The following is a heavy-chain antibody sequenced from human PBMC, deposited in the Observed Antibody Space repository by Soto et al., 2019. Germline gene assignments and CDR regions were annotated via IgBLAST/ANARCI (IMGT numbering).Heavy chain of an antibody. CDR2: ISSDGSRT. Sequence: GGSRKLSCAASVFSFRSYGIHWGRQAPGKGLEWVAAISSDGSRTYYVESVTGRFTMTRDNSKNTLYLQINSLGADDTAVYFCAKDCSSNTWFYSMDVWGQGTTVTVSS. CDR3: AKDCSSNTWFYSMDV. V-gene: IGHV3-30*18. J-gene: IGHJ6*02. CDR1: VFSFRSYG. D-gene: IGHD6-13*01.